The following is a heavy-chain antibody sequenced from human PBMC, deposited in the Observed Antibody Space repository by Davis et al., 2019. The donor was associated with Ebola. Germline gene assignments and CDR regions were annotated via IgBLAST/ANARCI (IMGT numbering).Heavy chain of an antibody. J-gene: IGHJ3*02. CDR1: VYTFTNYY. V-gene: IGHV1-46*03. D-gene: IGHD5-12*01. Sequence: ASVPVSCKASVYTFTNYYMHWVRQAPGQGLEWMGMINPNDGRTIYAQKFQGRVTVTRDTSTTTVYMDLSSLRSEDTALYYCTTPGGQDSGYDVFDIWGQGTMVAVSS. CDR2: INPNDGRT. CDR3: TTPGGQDSGYDVFDI.